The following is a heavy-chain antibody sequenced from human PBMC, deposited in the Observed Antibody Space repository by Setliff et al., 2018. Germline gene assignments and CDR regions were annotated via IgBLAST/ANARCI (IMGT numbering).Heavy chain of an antibody. J-gene: IGHJ4*02. CDR1: GYTFNTYD. CDR3: ARKGWGDY. D-gene: IGHD1-26*01. CDR2: MNPDSGHA. V-gene: IGHV1-8*02. Sequence: ASVKVSCKASGYTFNTYDINWVRQATGQGLEWKGWMNPDSGHAGFSQKFKGRVSMTRDTSINTAYMELSDLRSEDTGIYYCARKGWGDYWGQGSLVTVSS.